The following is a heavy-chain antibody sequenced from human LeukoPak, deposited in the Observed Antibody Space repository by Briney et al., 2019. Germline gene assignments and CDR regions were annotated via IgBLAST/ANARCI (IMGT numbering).Heavy chain of an antibody. D-gene: IGHD3-10*01. V-gene: IGHV6-1*01. CDR2: TEYRSKWYN. J-gene: IGHJ4*02. Sequence: SQALSLTCAISGDSVSSNSAAWNWIRQSPSRGLEWLGRTEYRSKWYNDYAVSVKSRITINPDTSKNQFSLQLNSVAPEDTAVYYCASSGVHYYGSGNYYSFDYWGQGTLVTVSS. CDR3: ASSGVHYYGSGNYYSFDY. CDR1: GDSVSSNSAA.